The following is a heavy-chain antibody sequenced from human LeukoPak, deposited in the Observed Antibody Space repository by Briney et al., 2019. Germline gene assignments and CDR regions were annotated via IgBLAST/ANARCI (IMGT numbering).Heavy chain of an antibody. CDR1: GFTFSSYW. CDR3: ARLHCGGDCTTFDY. J-gene: IGHJ4*02. Sequence: GGSLRLSCAASGFTFSSYWMSWVRQAPGKGLEWVANIKQDGSEKYYVDSVKGRFTISRDNAKNSLYLQMNSLRAEDTAVYYCARLHCGGDCTTFDYWGQGTLVTVSS. V-gene: IGHV3-7*01. D-gene: IGHD2-21*02. CDR2: IKQDGSEK.